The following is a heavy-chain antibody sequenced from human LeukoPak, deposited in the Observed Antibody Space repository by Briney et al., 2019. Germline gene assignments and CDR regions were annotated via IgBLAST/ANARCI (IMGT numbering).Heavy chain of an antibody. Sequence: GGSLRLSCAASGFTFSSYSMNWVRQAPGKGVEWVSSISSSSSYIYYAASVKGRFTISRDNAKNSLYLQMNRLRAEDTAVYYCARERQLERLAFGKEGSAFDYWGQGTLVTVSS. CDR1: GFTFSSYS. J-gene: IGHJ4*02. CDR3: ARERQLERLAFGKEGSAFDY. D-gene: IGHD1-1*01. CDR2: ISSSSSYI. V-gene: IGHV3-21*01.